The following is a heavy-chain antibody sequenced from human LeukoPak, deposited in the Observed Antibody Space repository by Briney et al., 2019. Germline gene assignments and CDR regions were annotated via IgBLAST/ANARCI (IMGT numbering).Heavy chain of an antibody. J-gene: IGHJ4*02. CDR2: IYASGST. CDR1: RGSISSGSHY. V-gene: IGHV4-61*02. D-gene: IGHD3/OR15-3a*01. CDR3: ARGSQQGDFWTGPPDY. Sequence: SETLSLTCTVSRGSISSGSHYWSWIRQPAGKGLEWIGRIYASGSTNYNPSLRSRVTISVDTSKNQFSLNLSSVTAADTAVYYCARGSQQGDFWTGPPDYWGQGTLVTVSS.